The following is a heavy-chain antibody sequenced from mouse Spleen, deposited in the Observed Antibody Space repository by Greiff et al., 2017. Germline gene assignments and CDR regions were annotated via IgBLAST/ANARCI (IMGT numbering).Heavy chain of an antibody. CDR2: IDPEDGET. D-gene: IGHD1-2*01. CDR3: AREDSLLRLAWFAY. Sequence: EVQLQESGAELVKPGASVKLSCTASGFNIKDYYMHWVKQRTEQGLEWIGRIDPEDGETKYAPKFQGKATITADTASNTAYLQLSSLTSEATAVYYCAREDSLLRLAWFAYWGQGTLVTVSA. CDR1: GFNIKDYY. V-gene: IGHV14-2*01. J-gene: IGHJ3*01.